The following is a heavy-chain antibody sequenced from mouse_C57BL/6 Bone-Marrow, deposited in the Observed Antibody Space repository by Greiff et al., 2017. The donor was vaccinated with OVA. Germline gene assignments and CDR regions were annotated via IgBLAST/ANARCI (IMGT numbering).Heavy chain of an antibody. Sequence: ESGPGLVKPSQSLSLTCSVTGYSITSGYYWNWIRQFPGNKLEWMGYISYDGSNNYNPSLKNRISITRDTSKNQFFLKLNSVTTEDTATYYCARAPEGVYWGQGTSVTVSS. CDR1: GYSITSGYY. D-gene: IGHD3-3*01. CDR3: ARAPEGVY. CDR2: ISYDGSN. V-gene: IGHV3-6*01. J-gene: IGHJ4*01.